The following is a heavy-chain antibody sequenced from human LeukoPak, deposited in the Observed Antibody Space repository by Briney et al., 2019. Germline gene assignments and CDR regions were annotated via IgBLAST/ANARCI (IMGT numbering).Heavy chain of an antibody. CDR1: GGTFNSYA. D-gene: IGHD1-14*01. CDR3: ARNHLGYSY. V-gene: IGHV1-69*05. Sequence: ASVKVSCKASGGTFNSYAINWVRQAPGQGLEWMGGIIPFFGTANYAQKFQGRVTMTRNTFINTAYMELSSLRSDDTAVYYCARNHLGYSYWGQGSLVTVSS. CDR2: IIPFFGTA. J-gene: IGHJ4*02.